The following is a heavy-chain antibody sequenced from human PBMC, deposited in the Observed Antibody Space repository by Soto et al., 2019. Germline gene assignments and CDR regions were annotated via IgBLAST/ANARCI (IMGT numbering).Heavy chain of an antibody. CDR2: ISYDGSNK. CDR1: GFTFSSYG. Sequence: PGGSLRLSCAASGFTFSSYGMHWVRQAPGKGLEWVAVISYDGSNKYYADSVKGRFTISRDNSKNTLYLQMNSLRAEDTAVYYCAKDLVVVPAAIGYYYYGMDVWGQGTTVTSP. D-gene: IGHD2-2*02. J-gene: IGHJ6*02. V-gene: IGHV3-30*18. CDR3: AKDLVVVPAAIGYYYYGMDV.